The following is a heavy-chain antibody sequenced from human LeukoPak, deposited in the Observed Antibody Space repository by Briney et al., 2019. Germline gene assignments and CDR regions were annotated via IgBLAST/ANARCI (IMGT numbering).Heavy chain of an antibody. Sequence: PSETLSLTCAVSGYSISSGYYWGWIRQPPGKGLEWIGSIYHSGSTYYNPSLKSRVIISVDTSKNQFSLKLSSVTAADTAVYYCARQEMATIMGFDYWGQGTLVTVSS. D-gene: IGHD5-24*01. V-gene: IGHV4-38-2*01. CDR1: GYSISSGYY. J-gene: IGHJ4*02. CDR2: IYHSGST. CDR3: ARQEMATIMGFDY.